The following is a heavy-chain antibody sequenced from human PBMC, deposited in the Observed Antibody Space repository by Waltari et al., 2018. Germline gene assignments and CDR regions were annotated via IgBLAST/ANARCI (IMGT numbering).Heavy chain of an antibody. J-gene: IGHJ4*02. CDR1: GGSISRYY. D-gene: IGHD6-13*01. CDR2: IYYSGST. Sequence: QVQLQESGPGLVKPSETLSLTCTVSGGSISRYYWSWIRQPPGKGLEWIGYIYYSGSTNYNPSLKSRVTISVDTSKNQCSLKLSSVTAADTAVYYCARVVSSSWSYYFDYWGQGTLVTVSS. CDR3: ARVVSSSWSYYFDY. V-gene: IGHV4-59*01.